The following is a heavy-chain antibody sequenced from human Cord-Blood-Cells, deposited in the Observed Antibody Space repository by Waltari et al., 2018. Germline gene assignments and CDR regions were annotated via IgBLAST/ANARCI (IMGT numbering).Heavy chain of an antibody. CDR2: IYHSGGT. V-gene: IGHV4-38-2*02. CDR1: GYSISSGYY. D-gene: IGHD1-26*01. J-gene: IGHJ3*02. CDR3: ARVGGSYYAFDI. Sequence: QVQLQESGPGLVKPSETLSLTCTVSGYSISSGYYWGWIRQPPGKGLEWLGSIYHSGGTYYHPSLKSRVTISVDTSKNQFSLKLSSVTAADTAVYYCARVGGSYYAFDIWGQGTMVTVSS.